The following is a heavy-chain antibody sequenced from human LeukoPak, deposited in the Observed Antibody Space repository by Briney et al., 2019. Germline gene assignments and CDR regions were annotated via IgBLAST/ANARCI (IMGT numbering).Heavy chain of an antibody. CDR1: INTYY. D-gene: IGHD3-22*01. V-gene: IGHV4-59*08. Sequence: SETLSLTCTVSINTYYWSWIRQPPGKGLEWVGYIYYSGSTNYNPSLKSRVTISVDTSKNQFSLKLTSVTAADTAVYYCARHNYDSNGAFDIWGQGTMVTVSS. J-gene: IGHJ3*02. CDR2: IYYSGST. CDR3: ARHNYDSNGAFDI.